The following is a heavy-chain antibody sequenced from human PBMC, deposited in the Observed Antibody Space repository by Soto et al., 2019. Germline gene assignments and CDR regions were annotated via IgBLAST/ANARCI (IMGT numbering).Heavy chain of an antibody. D-gene: IGHD3-22*01. CDR2: ISTYSGHT. Sequence: ASVKVSCKASGYTFTSYGITWVRQAPGQGLEWMGWISTYSGHTTYAQRLQGRVTMTTDTSTSTAYMELRSLTSDDTAVYYCARDRDSSGSLSGHWGQG. J-gene: IGHJ1*01. V-gene: IGHV1-18*01. CDR3: ARDRDSSGSLSGH. CDR1: GYTFTSYG.